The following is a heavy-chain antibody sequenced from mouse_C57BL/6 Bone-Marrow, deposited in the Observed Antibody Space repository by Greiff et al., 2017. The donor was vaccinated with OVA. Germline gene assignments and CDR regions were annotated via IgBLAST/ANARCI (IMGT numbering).Heavy chain of an antibody. CDR2: IWGGGST. J-gene: IGHJ4*01. D-gene: IGHD3-2*02. V-gene: IGHV2-9*01. CDR1: GFSLTSFG. Sequence: VKVEESGPGLVAPSQSLSITCTVSGFSLTSFGVDWVRQPPGKGLEWLGVIWGGGSTNYNSALMSRLSISKDNSKSQVFLKMNSLQTNGTAMYYCAKHLDSSGYDYAMDYWGQGTSVTVSS. CDR3: AKHLDSSGYDYAMDY.